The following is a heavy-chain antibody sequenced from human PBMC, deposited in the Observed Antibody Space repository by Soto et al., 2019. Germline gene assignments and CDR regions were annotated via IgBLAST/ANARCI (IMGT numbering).Heavy chain of an antibody. CDR3: ARDVGYCISTSCSNDAFDI. Sequence: QVQLVESGGGVVQPGRSLRLSCAASGFTFSSYAMHWVRQAAGKGLEWVAVKSYDGSNKYYADSVKGRFTISRDNSKNTLYLQMNSLRAEDTAVYYCARDVGYCISTSCSNDAFDIWGQGTMVTVSS. CDR2: KSYDGSNK. V-gene: IGHV3-30-3*01. D-gene: IGHD2-2*01. J-gene: IGHJ3*02. CDR1: GFTFSSYA.